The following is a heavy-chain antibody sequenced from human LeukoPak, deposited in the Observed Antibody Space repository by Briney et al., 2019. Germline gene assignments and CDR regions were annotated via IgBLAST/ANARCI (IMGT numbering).Heavy chain of an antibody. Sequence: GGSLRLSCAASGFTFSSYWMHWVRQALGKGLVWVSRINSDGSSTSYADSVKGRFTISRDNAKNTLYLQVNSLRAEDTAVYYCARRGIAAAGTSDGFDPWGQGTLVTVSS. D-gene: IGHD6-13*01. CDR1: GFTFSSYW. CDR2: INSDGSST. V-gene: IGHV3-74*01. J-gene: IGHJ5*02. CDR3: ARRGIAAAGTSDGFDP.